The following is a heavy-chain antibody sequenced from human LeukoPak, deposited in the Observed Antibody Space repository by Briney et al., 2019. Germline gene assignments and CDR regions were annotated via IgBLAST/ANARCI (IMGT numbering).Heavy chain of an antibody. CDR2: MYTDGST. V-gene: IGHV4-4*07. J-gene: IGHJ4*02. CDR3: ATYDQKLAFDN. CDR1: GGSMSSYY. D-gene: IGHD6-13*01. Sequence: SETLSLTCIVSGGSMSSYYWSWIGQPAGKTLEWIGRMYTDGSTNYNPFLNSRVTMSVDTSEKHFSLRLNSVTAADTAVYYCATYDQKLAFDNWGQGTLVTVSS.